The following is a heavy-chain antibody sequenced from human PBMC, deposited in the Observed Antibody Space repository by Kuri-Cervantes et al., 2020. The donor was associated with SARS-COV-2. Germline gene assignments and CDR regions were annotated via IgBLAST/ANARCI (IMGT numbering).Heavy chain of an antibody. D-gene: IGHD3-3*01. J-gene: IGHJ6*02. CDR1: GFPFDDYD. CDR3: ARDYYGFWSGYYYYYYGMDV. CDR2: INWNGGST. Sequence: GGPLRLSCAASGFPFDDYDTTWVRQAPGKGLEWVCDINWNGGSTGYADPVKGRFTISRDNSKNTLYLQMNSLRAEDTAVYYCARDYYGFWSGYYYYYYGMDVWGQGTTVTVSS. V-gene: IGHV3-20*04.